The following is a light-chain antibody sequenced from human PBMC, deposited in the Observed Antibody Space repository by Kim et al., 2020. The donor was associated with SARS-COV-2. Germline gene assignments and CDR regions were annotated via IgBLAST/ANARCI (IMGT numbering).Light chain of an antibody. CDR1: QSISSH. Sequence: SSVGDRVTITCLTTQSISSHLNWYQQKPGRAPKLLISAASTLPGWVPSRFSGSGSETDFTLTISSLQPGDFSTYFCLQSYITPFTFGPGTKVDIQ. J-gene: IGKJ3*01. CDR3: LQSYITPFT. CDR2: AAS. V-gene: IGKV1-39*01.